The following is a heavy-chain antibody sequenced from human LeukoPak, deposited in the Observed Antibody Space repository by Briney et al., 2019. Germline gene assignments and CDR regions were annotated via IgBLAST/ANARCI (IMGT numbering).Heavy chain of an antibody. D-gene: IGHD3-9*01. CDR2: IDPNSGGT. CDR1: GYTFTGYY. CDR3: ARLLRYFDWPYPSGD. V-gene: IGHV1-2*02. J-gene: IGHJ4*02. Sequence: ASVKVSCKASGYTFTGYYMHWVRQAPGQGLEWMGWIDPNSGGTNYAQKFQGRVTMTRDTSISTAYMELSRLRSDDTAVYYCARLLRYFDWPYPSGDWGQGTLVTDSS.